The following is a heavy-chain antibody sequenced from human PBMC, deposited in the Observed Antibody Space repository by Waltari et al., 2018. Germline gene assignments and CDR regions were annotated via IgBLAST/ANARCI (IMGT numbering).Heavy chain of an antibody. CDR1: GGSISSYY. CDR3: AREDPTTFRYGMDV. J-gene: IGHJ6*02. D-gene: IGHD3-16*01. CDR2: IYYSGST. Sequence: QVQLQESGPGLVKPSETLSLTCTVSGGSISSYYWSWIRQPPGKGLEWIGYIYYSGSTNYNPSLKSRVTISVDTSKNQFSLKRSSVTAADTAVYYCAREDPTTFRYGMDVWGQGTTVTVSS. V-gene: IGHV4-59*01.